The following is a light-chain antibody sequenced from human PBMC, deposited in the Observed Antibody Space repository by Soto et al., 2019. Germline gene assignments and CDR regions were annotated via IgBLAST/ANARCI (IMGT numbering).Light chain of an antibody. CDR3: CSFAGTYTSA. V-gene: IGLV2-11*01. CDR2: DVS. J-gene: IGLJ2*01. Sequence: QSALTQPRSVSGSPGQSVTISCTGTSSDVGGYNYVSWYQHNPGKAPKLMIFDVSARPSGVPDRFSGSKSGNTASLTISGLQAEDEADYYCCSFAGTYTSAFGGGTKLTVL. CDR1: SSDVGGYNY.